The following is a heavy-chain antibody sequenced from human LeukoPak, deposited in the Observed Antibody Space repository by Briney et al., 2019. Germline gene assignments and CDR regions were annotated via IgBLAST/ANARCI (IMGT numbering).Heavy chain of an antibody. Sequence: ASVKVSCKASGGTFSSYAISWVRQAPGQGLEWTGGIIPIFGTANYAQKFQGRVTITADESTSTAYMELSSLRSEDTAVYYCARDQITIFGVAQNNYYYYYGMDVWGQGTTVTVSS. V-gene: IGHV1-69*13. CDR3: ARDQITIFGVAQNNYYYYYGMDV. J-gene: IGHJ6*02. CDR2: IIPIFGTA. CDR1: GGTFSSYA. D-gene: IGHD3-3*01.